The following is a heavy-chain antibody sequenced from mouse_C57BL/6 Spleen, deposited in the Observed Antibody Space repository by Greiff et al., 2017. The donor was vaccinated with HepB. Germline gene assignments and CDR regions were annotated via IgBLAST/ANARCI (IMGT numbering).Heavy chain of an antibody. Sequence: EVKLMESGGDLVKPGGSLKLSCAASGFTLSSYGMSWVRQTPDKRLEWVATISSGGSYTYYPDSVKGRFTISRDNAKNTLYLQMSSLKSEDTAMYYCARRDYSNYFDYWGQGTTLTVSS. CDR2: ISSGGSYT. J-gene: IGHJ2*01. D-gene: IGHD2-5*01. CDR1: GFTLSSYG. CDR3: ARRDYSNYFDY. V-gene: IGHV5-6*02.